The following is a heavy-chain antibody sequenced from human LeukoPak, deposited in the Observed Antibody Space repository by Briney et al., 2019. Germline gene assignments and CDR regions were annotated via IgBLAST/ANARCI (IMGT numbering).Heavy chain of an antibody. D-gene: IGHD2-2*01. J-gene: IGHJ6*03. CDR1: GFTFSSYA. CDR3: AKDGPRGCSSTSCYDDYYYYYMDV. V-gene: IGHV3-30*18. CDR2: ISYDGSNK. Sequence: SGGSLRLSCAASGFTFSSYAMNWVRQAPGKGLEWVAVISYDGSNKYYADSVKGRFTISRDNSKNTLYLQMNSLRAEDTAVYYCAKDGPRGCSSTSCYDDYYYYYMDVWGKGTTVTVSS.